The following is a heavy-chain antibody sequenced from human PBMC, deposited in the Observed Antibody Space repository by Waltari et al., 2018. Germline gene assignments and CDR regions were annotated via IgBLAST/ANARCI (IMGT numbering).Heavy chain of an antibody. CDR1: GGSISSGSYY. J-gene: IGHJ6*02. V-gene: IGHV4-61*09. Sequence: QVQLQESGPGLVKPSQTLSLTCTVSGGSISSGSYYWRWIRQPAGKGLEWIGYSYTSGSTNYNPSLKSRVTISVDTSKNQFSLKLSSVTAADTAVYYCAREAYCGGDCYRYYYYGMDVWGQGTTVTVSS. CDR2: SYTSGST. D-gene: IGHD2-21*01. CDR3: AREAYCGGDCYRYYYYGMDV.